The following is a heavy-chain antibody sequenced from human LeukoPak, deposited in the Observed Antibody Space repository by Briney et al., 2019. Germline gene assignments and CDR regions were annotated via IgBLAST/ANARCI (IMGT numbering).Heavy chain of an antibody. CDR3: SRSLNS. CDR1: GFSFSSSW. V-gene: IGHV3-7*01. CDR2: IKPDGSDK. Sequence: GGSLRLSCAASGFSFSSSWMDWVRQAPGKGLEWVANIKPDGSDKSYVDSVKGRFTISRDNAKDSLYLEMDSLRVEDTGLYYCSRSLNSWGQGALVTVSS. J-gene: IGHJ5*02.